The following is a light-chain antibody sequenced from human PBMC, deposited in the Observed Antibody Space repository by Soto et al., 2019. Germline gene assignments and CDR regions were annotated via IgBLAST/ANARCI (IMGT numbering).Light chain of an antibody. Sequence: DTQMTQSPSTLSASIGDRVTITCRASQSSSNWLAWYQQKPGKAPRLLIYKASSLESGVPSRFSGSGYGTEFTLTISSLQPDDFATYYCQQYNTYPWTFGQGTKVEIK. CDR2: KAS. CDR3: QQYNTYPWT. CDR1: QSSSNW. V-gene: IGKV1-5*03. J-gene: IGKJ1*01.